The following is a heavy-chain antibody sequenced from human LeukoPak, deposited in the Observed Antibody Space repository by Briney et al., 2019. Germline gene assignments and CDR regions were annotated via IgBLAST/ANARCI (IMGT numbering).Heavy chain of an antibody. D-gene: IGHD3-22*01. CDR1: GFTFSAYS. Sequence: GGSLRLSCAASGFTFSAYSMNWVRQAPGKGLEWVAYISGGGGTIYYADSVKGRFTISRDNAKNSLYLQMDSLRAEDTAVYYCAREGSSGYYPYWGQGILVTVSS. CDR3: AREGSSGYYPY. J-gene: IGHJ4*02. V-gene: IGHV3-48*01. CDR2: ISGGGGTI.